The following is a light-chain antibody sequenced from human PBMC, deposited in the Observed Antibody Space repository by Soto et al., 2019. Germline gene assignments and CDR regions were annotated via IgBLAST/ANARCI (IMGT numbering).Light chain of an antibody. CDR2: GAS. J-gene: IGKJ4*01. V-gene: IGKV3-15*01. Sequence: EIVMTQSPATLSVSPGERATLSCRASQTLYNNLAWYQQKLGQAPRLLIYGASARATDIPARFSGSGSGTEFTLTISGLQSEDFAIYYCQQYNDWPITFGGGTKVEIK. CDR3: QQYNDWPIT. CDR1: QTLYNN.